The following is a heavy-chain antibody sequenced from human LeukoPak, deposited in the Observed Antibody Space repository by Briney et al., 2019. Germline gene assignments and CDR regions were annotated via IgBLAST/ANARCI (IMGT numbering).Heavy chain of an antibody. V-gene: IGHV4-4*07. CDR2: IYTSGST. D-gene: IGHD5-18*01. Sequence: PSETLSLTCTVSGGSISSYYWSWIRQPAGKGLEWIGRIYTSGSTNYNPSLKSRVTMSVGTSKNQFSLKLSSVTAADTAVYYCARSRIQLWAYYFDYWGQGTLVTVSS. J-gene: IGHJ4*02. CDR3: ARSRIQLWAYYFDY. CDR1: GGSISSYY.